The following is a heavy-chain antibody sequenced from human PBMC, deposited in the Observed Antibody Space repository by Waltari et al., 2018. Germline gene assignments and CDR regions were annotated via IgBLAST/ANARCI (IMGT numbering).Heavy chain of an antibody. Sequence: EVQLVESGGGLVQPGGSLRLSCAASXXXXSSYSMNWVRQXPXKGLEWVSYISSSSSTIYYADSVKGRFTISRDNAKNSLHLQMNSLRAXDTAVYYCAREGGGAAXGRGWFDPWGQGTLVXXSX. CDR3: AREGGGAAXGRGWFDP. CDR2: ISSSSSTI. V-gene: IGHV3-48*04. CDR1: XXXXSSYS. J-gene: IGHJ5*02. D-gene: IGHD6-13*01.